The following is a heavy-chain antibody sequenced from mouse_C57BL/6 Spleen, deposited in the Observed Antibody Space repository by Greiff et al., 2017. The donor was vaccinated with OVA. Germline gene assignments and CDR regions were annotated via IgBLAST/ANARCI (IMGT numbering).Heavy chain of an antibody. Sequence: VQVVESGAELARPGASVKLSCKASGYTFTSYGISWVKQRTGQGLEWIGEIYPRSGNTYYNEKFKGKATLTADKSSSTAYMELRSLTSEDSAVYFCASQLGSGYWGQGTTLTVSS. CDR3: ASQLGSGY. D-gene: IGHD4-1*02. J-gene: IGHJ2*01. V-gene: IGHV1-81*01. CDR2: IYPRSGNT. CDR1: GYTFTSYG.